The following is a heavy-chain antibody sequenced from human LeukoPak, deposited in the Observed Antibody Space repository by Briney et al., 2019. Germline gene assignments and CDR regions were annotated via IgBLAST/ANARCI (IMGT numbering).Heavy chain of an antibody. CDR1: GYTFTGYY. CDR2: INPNSGGT. J-gene: IGHJ4*02. D-gene: IGHD3-22*01. V-gene: IGHV1-2*02. Sequence: ASVKVSCKASGYTFTGYYMHWVRQAPGQGLEWMGWINPNSGGTNYAQKFQGRVTMTRDTSISTAYMELSRLRSDDTAVYYCARDETYYYDSSGYYYFDYWGQGTLVTVSS. CDR3: ARDETYYYDSSGYYYFDY.